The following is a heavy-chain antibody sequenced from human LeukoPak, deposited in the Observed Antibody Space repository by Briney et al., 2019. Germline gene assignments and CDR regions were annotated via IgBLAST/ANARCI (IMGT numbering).Heavy chain of an antibody. V-gene: IGHV4-4*07. J-gene: IGHJ5*02. CDR2: IYTSGST. CDR1: GGSISSYY. Sequence: SETLSLTCTVSGGSISSYYWRWIRQPAGKGLEWIGRIYTSGSTNYNPSLKSRVTMSVDTSKNQFSLELSSVTAADTAVYYCARVEVNYDFWSGYYYWFDPWGQGTLVTVSS. CDR3: ARVEVNYDFWSGYYYWFDP. D-gene: IGHD3-3*01.